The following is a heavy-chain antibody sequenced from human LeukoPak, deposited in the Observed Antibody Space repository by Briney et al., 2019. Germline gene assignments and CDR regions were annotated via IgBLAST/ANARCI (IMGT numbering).Heavy chain of an antibody. D-gene: IGHD3-22*01. Sequence: ASVKVCCKASGGTFSSYAISWVRQAPGQGLEWMGGIIPIFGTANYAQKFQGRVTITADKSTSTAYMELSSLRSEDTAVYYCARDSSLKYYYDSSGYYYGYFQHWGQGTLVTVSS. CDR3: ARDSSLKYYYDSSGYYYGYFQH. V-gene: IGHV1-69*06. CDR1: GGTFSSYA. J-gene: IGHJ1*01. CDR2: IIPIFGTA.